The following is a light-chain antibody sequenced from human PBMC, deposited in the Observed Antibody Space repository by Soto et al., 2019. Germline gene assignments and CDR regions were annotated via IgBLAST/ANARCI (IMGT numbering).Light chain of an antibody. CDR2: SAS. CDR3: QKFNTAPLT. J-gene: IGKJ5*01. CDR1: QALRAS. Sequence: DIQMTQSTSSLSASVGDRVTITCRASQALRASLAWYQQKPGKVPKLLIYSASTLQSGAPSRFSGSGSGTDFTLTISSLQPEDVATYYCQKFNTAPLTFGQGTRLEIK. V-gene: IGKV1-27*01.